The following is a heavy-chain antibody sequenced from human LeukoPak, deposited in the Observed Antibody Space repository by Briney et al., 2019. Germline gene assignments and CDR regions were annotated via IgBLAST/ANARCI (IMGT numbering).Heavy chain of an antibody. CDR2: IYYSGST. Sequence: SETLSLTCAVSGGSINSYYWSWIRQSPGKGLEWIGNIYYSGSTTYNPSLKSRVTMSINTSNNQFSLKLSSVTAADTAVYYCAREAQMYYYIDVWGKGTSVTVSS. CDR1: GGSINSYY. V-gene: IGHV4-59*01. J-gene: IGHJ6*03. CDR3: AREAQMYYYIDV.